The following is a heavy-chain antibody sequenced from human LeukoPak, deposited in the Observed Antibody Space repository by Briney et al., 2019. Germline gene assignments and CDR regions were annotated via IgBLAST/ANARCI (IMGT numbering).Heavy chain of an antibody. Sequence: AESLSLTCTVSGGSINSSCYYWGWIRQPPGKGLEWIGKIYYSGSTYYNPSLKSRVTISVDTSKNQFSLKLSSVTAADAAVYYCERIAGASDYWGQGTLVTVSS. CDR1: GGSINSSCYY. D-gene: IGHD1-26*01. J-gene: IGHJ4*02. CDR2: IYYSGST. V-gene: IGHV4-39*01. CDR3: ERIAGASDY.